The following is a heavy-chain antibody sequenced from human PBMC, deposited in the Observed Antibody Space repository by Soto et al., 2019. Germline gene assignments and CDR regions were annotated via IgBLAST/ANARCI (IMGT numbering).Heavy chain of an antibody. D-gene: IGHD3-10*02. V-gene: IGHV3-74*01. J-gene: IGHJ5*01. CDR1: RGAFGDYW. Sequence: EVQLVESGGGLVQPGGSLRLSCEASRGAFGDYWMHWVRQAPGKGLVWVSRINRAANDIIYADSVKGRFAAARDNAKNMEFLEMNSLRVEDTAVYYCAIDVPHKWFDSWGQGTLVSVSS. CDR3: AIDVPHKWFDS. CDR2: INRAANDI.